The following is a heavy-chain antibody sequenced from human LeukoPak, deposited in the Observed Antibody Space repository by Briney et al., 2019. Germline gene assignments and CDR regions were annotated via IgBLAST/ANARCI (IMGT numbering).Heavy chain of an antibody. Sequence: GASLRLSCAASGFTFRSYAMSWVRQAPGKGLEWVSTISGSGGSTYYADSVKGRFTISRDNSKNTVYLQMNSLRSEDTAVYYCAKDSGIYVYFDYWGQGTLVTVSA. J-gene: IGHJ4*02. CDR1: GFTFRSYA. CDR2: ISGSGGST. V-gene: IGHV3-23*01. D-gene: IGHD1-26*01. CDR3: AKDSGIYVYFDY.